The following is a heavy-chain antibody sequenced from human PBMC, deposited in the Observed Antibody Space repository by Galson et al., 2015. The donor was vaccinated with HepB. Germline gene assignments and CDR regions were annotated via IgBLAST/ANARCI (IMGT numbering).Heavy chain of an antibody. CDR1: GYTFTSYG. D-gene: IGHD3-3*01. V-gene: IGHV1-18*04. CDR2: ISAYNGNT. Sequence: SVKVSCKASGYTFTSYGISWVRQAPGQGLEWMGWISAYNGNTNYAQKLQGRVTITTDTSTSTAYMELRSLRSDDTAVYYCASSGPPYYDFWSGYWGGKYYYYGMDVWGQGTTVTVPS. CDR3: ASSGPPYYDFWSGYWGGKYYYYGMDV. J-gene: IGHJ6*02.